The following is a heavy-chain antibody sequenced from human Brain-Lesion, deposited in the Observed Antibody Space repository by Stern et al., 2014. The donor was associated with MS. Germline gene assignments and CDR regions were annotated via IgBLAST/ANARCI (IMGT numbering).Heavy chain of an antibody. CDR1: GGSVSSTSYA. J-gene: IGHJ5*02. Sequence: QVQLQQSGPGLVKPSETLSLTCTVAGGSVSSTSYAWAWIRQPPGKGLEWIGTIYYSGNTYYSPSLKSRLTISLDTSKNQFFLQRRSVTAADTAVYYCAGEEDIRYCSGGSCTGNWFDPWGQGTLVTVSS. D-gene: IGHD2-15*01. CDR3: AGEEDIRYCSGGSCTGNWFDP. V-gene: IGHV4-39*01. CDR2: IYYSGNT.